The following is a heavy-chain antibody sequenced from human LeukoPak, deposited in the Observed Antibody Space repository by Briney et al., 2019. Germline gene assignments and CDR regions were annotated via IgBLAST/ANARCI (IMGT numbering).Heavy chain of an antibody. CDR1: GFTFASYS. V-gene: IGHV3-48*04. D-gene: IGHD4-23*01. Sequence: GGSLRLSCAASGFTFASYSMTWVRQAPGKGRGWRSYISSVSNAIYYADSVKGRFTISRDNGKNSLYLQLNSLRAEDTAVYYCAKWVGTLGSLDFWGQGTLVTVSS. CDR2: ISSVSNAI. J-gene: IGHJ4*02. CDR3: AKWVGTLGSLDF.